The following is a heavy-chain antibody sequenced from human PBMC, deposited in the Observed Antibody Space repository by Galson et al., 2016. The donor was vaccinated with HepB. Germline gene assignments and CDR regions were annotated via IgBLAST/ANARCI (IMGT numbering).Heavy chain of an antibody. Sequence: SVKVSCKASGYTFTTYHMHWVRQAPGQGLEWMGIINPNVGSASYSPKFQGRVTLTRDTSTSTVYMELSSLKSDDTALYYCSTGGGYNWFYPWGQGTLVTVAS. CDR3: STGGGYNWFYP. V-gene: IGHV1-46*01. D-gene: IGHD6-25*01. J-gene: IGHJ5*02. CDR2: INPNVGSA. CDR1: GYTFTTYH.